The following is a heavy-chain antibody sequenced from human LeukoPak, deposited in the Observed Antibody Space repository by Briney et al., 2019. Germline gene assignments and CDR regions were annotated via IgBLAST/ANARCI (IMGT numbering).Heavy chain of an antibody. V-gene: IGHV3-73*01. CDR2: IRSKANNYAT. CDR3: AIRLPHTGGYRFDY. Sequence: GGSLRLSCAASGFTFSGSAVHWVREPSGNGLEWVGRIRSKANNYATAYGASMKGRFTISRDDSKNMAYLQTNSLKTEDTAVYYCAIRLPHTGGYRFDYWGRGTLVTVSS. J-gene: IGHJ4*02. CDR1: GFTFSGSA. D-gene: IGHD2-8*02.